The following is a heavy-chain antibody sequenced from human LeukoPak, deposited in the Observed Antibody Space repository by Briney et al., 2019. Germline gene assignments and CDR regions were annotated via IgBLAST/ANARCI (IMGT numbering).Heavy chain of an antibody. D-gene: IGHD4-23*01. CDR2: IGYSGGDI. J-gene: IGHJ4*02. V-gene: IGHV3-23*01. CDR1: GFTFSSYA. CDR3: AKYAPPTTVVTRFFDY. Sequence: GGSLRLSCAASGFTFSSYAMTWVRQAPGKGLEWVSVIGYSGGDIQYADSVKGRFTISRDNSKNTLYLQMNSLRVEDTAVYYCAKYAPPTTVVTRFFDYWGQGTLITVSS.